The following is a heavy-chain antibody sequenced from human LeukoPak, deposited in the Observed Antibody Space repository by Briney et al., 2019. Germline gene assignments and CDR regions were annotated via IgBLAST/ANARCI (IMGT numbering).Heavy chain of an antibody. J-gene: IGHJ3*02. CDR1: GFTFSSYA. CDR3: AREGLYYYDSSGKRGDAFDI. V-gene: IGHV3-23*01. Sequence: GGSLRLSCAASGFTFSSYAMSGVRQAPGKGLEWVAAISGSGGTTYYADSVKGRFTISRDTSKNTLYLQMNSLRAEATAVAYCAREGLYYYDSSGKRGDAFDIWGQGTMVTVSS. D-gene: IGHD3-22*01. CDR2: ISGSGGTT.